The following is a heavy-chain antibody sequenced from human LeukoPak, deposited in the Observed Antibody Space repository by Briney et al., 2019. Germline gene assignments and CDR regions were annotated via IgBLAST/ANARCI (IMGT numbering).Heavy chain of an antibody. CDR1: GYTFTGYY. V-gene: IGHV1-2*06. Sequence: ASVKVSCTASGYTFTGYYMHWVRQAPGQGLEWMGRINPNSGGTNYAQKFQGRVTMTRDTSISTAYMELSRLRSDDTAVYYCARERLGYCSSTSCYRDRWFDPWGQGTLVTVSS. J-gene: IGHJ5*02. D-gene: IGHD2-2*02. CDR2: INPNSGGT. CDR3: ARERLGYCSSTSCYRDRWFDP.